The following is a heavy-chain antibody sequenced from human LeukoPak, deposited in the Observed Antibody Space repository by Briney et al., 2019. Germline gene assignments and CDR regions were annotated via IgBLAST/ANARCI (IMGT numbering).Heavy chain of an antibody. CDR2: IQYDGSNE. D-gene: IGHD3-22*01. Sequence: GGSLRLSCAASGFTFSSYAMHWVRQAPGKGLEWVAFIQYDGSNEYYADSVKGRFTISRDNSKNTLHLQMSSLRAEDTAVYYCARHVDSSSWENFDYWGQGTLVTVSS. CDR1: GFTFSSYA. J-gene: IGHJ4*02. CDR3: ARHVDSSSWENFDY. V-gene: IGHV3-30*04.